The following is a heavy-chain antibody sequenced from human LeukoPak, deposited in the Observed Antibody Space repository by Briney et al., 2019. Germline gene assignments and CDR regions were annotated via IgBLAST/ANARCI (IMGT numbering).Heavy chain of an antibody. V-gene: IGHV4-59*01. CDR1: GFTFSSYA. Sequence: GSLRLSCAVSGFTFSSYAMSWIRQPPGKGLEWIGYISYNGRTNYKPSLNSRVTISVDTSKNQFSLKLTSVTAADTAVYYCARVRESSGWDYFDYWGQGAQVTVSS. CDR3: ARVRESSGWDYFDY. D-gene: IGHD6-19*01. CDR2: ISYNGRT. J-gene: IGHJ4*02.